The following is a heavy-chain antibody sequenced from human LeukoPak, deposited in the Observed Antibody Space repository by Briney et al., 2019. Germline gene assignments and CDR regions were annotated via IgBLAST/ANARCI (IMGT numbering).Heavy chain of an antibody. CDR3: ARDPYSGSYGDYYYYYMDV. CDR1: GFTFSSYE. D-gene: IGHD1-26*01. V-gene: IGHV3-21*01. Sequence: GGSLRLSCAASGFTFSSYEMNWVRQAPGKGLEWVSSITSSSSYIYYADSVKGRFTISRDNAKSSLYLQMNSLRDEDTAVYYCARDPYSGSYGDYYYYYMDVWGKGTTVTISS. CDR2: ITSSSSYI. J-gene: IGHJ6*03.